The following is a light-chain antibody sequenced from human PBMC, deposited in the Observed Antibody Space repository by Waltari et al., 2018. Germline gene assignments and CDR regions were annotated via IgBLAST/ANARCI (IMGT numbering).Light chain of an antibody. V-gene: IGKV3-11*01. Sequence: EIVLTQSPATLSLSPGERATLSCRASQSVSSYLGWYQQTPGQAPRLLIYDASNRATGIPARFSGSGSGTDFTLTISRLEPEDFAVYYCQQRSDWPPHFGQGTRLEMK. CDR2: DAS. J-gene: IGKJ5*01. CDR3: QQRSDWPPH. CDR1: QSVSSY.